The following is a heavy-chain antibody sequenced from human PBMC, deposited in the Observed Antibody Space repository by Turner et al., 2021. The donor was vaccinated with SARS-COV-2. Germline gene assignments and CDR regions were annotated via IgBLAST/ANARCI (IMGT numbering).Heavy chain of an antibody. V-gene: IGHV3-30*18. D-gene: IGHD7-27*01. Sequence: QEQLVASGGGVVHPGRSLRLYCVASGFHFDNHGMHWVRQAIGKGLEWVAVISYDESHKYYADSVKGRFTISMDNSNHTIYLQMNSLRSEDTAVYYCAKVSGEGDFDSWGQGTLVTVSS. CDR3: AKVSGEGDFDS. CDR2: ISYDESHK. J-gene: IGHJ4*02. CDR1: GFHFDNHG.